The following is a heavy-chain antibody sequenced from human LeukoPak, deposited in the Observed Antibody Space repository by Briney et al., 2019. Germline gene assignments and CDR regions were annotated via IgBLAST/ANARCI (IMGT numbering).Heavy chain of an antibody. CDR3: ARQWLVDWFDP. CDR1: GFTFSAYS. D-gene: IGHD6-19*01. CDR2: IDSSSRTI. Sequence: PGGSLRLSCAASGFTFSAYSMNWVRQAPGKGLKWISYIDSSSRTIYYADSVKGRFTISRDNARNLLYLQTSSLRDDDTAVYYCARQWLVDWFDPWGQGTLVTVSS. J-gene: IGHJ5*02. V-gene: IGHV3-48*02.